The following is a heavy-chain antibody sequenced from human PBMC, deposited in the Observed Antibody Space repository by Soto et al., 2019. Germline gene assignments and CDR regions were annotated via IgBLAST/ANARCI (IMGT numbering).Heavy chain of an antibody. V-gene: IGHV3-43*01. Sequence: GESLKISCAASGFTFDDYTMHWVRQAPGKGLEWVSLISWDGGSTYYADSVKGRFTISRDNSKNSLYLQMNSLRTEDTALYYCAKGPKSTNWERSLYFDYWGQGTLVTVSS. J-gene: IGHJ4*02. CDR2: ISWDGGST. CDR3: AKGPKSTNWERSLYFDY. D-gene: IGHD2-2*01. CDR1: GFTFDDYT.